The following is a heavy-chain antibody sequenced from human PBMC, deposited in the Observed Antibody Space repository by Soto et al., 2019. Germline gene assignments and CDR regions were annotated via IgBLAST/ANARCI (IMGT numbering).Heavy chain of an antibody. Sequence: GGSLRLSCAASGFTFSSYAMSWVRQAPGKGLEWVSAISGSGGSTYYADSVKGRFTISRDNSKNTLYLQMNSLRAEDTAVYYCAKDSQQLVPFTAGAYYLYYGMDVWGQGTTVTVSS. V-gene: IGHV3-23*01. J-gene: IGHJ6*02. CDR3: AKDSQQLVPFTAGAYYLYYGMDV. D-gene: IGHD6-13*01. CDR2: ISGSGGST. CDR1: GFTFSSYA.